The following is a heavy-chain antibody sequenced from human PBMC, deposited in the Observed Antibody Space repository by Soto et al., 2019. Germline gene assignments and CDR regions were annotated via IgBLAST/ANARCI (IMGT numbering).Heavy chain of an antibody. D-gene: IGHD6-13*01. CDR3: ASGASRWYPYFFDS. J-gene: IGHJ4*02. Sequence: QALVVQSGAEVRKPGSSVKVSCKASEGTFNSYAIAWVRQAPGQGLEWMGGIIPFYNTLNYAQKFQDRVTITADDSTNTVYMVLSSLRSDDTAVYFCASGASRWYPYFFDSWAQGTLVTVSS. V-gene: IGHV1-69*01. CDR1: EGTFNSYA. CDR2: IIPFYNTL.